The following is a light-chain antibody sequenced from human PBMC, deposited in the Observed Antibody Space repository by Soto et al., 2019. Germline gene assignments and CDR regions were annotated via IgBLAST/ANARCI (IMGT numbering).Light chain of an antibody. CDR1: SSNLGTGYD. J-gene: IGLJ2*01. CDR2: ENK. CDR3: QSYDSSLSAPI. V-gene: IGLV1-40*01. Sequence: QSVLTQPPSVSGAPGQRVTIPCPGGSSNLGTGYDVHWYQVLPKTPPKLLSFENKNRPSGVPDRFSGSRSATSASLAITGLEADDEADYYCQSYDSSLSAPIFGGGTKLTVL.